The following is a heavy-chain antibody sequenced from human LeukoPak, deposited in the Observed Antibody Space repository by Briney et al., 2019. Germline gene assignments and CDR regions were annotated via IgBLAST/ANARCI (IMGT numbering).Heavy chain of an antibody. CDR3: ARVTDMDAFDI. CDR2: IYHSGST. Sequence: SETLSLTCTVSGGSISSGGYYWSWIRQPPGKGLEWIGYIYHSGSTYYNPSLKSRVTISVDRSKNQFSLKLSSVTAADTAVYYCARVTDMDAFDIWGQGTMVTVSS. CDR1: GGSISSGGYY. J-gene: IGHJ3*02. D-gene: IGHD2-15*01. V-gene: IGHV4-30-2*01.